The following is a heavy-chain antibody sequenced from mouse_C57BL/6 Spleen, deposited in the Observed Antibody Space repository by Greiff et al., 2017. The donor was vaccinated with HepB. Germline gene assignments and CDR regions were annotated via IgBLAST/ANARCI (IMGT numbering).Heavy chain of an antibody. CDR3: ARSGNLGRNFDY. CDR1: GYTFTDYY. D-gene: IGHD4-1*01. V-gene: IGHV1-26*01. Sequence: EVQLQQSGPELVKPGASVKISCKASGYTFTDYYMNWVKQSHGKSLEWIGDINPNNGGTSYNQKFKGKATLTVDKSSSTAYMELRSLTSEDSAVYYCARSGNLGRNFDYLGQGTTLTVSS. J-gene: IGHJ2*01. CDR2: INPNNGGT.